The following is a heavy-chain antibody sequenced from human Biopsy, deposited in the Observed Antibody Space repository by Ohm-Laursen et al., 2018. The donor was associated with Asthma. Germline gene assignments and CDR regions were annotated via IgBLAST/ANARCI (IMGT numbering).Heavy chain of an antibody. J-gene: IGHJ5*02. CDR1: GFSLRTPGVG. CDR3: ALSQDSGFDDHSPSWFDP. CDR2: IFWDDYN. D-gene: IGHD3-9*01. Sequence: TQTLTLTSSFSGFSLRTPGVGVGWIRQSPGKALEWLTLIFWDDYNLFRPSLKRRLTITKDPSKNQVVLTMTKMDPVDSGTYYCALSQDSGFDDHSPSWFDPWGQGTLVTVSS. V-gene: IGHV2-5*02.